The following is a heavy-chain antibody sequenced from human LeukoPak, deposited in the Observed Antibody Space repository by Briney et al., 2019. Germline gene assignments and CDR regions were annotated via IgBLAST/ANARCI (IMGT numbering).Heavy chain of an antibody. CDR2: ISSSGGST. V-gene: IGHV3-23*01. Sequence: PGGSLRLSCAASGFTFSSYAMSWVRQAPGKGLEWVSAISSSGGSTYYADSVKGRFIISRDNSKNTLYLQMNSLRAEDTAVYYCARIEMATIMDYFDYWGQGTLVTVSS. CDR3: ARIEMATIMDYFDY. J-gene: IGHJ4*02. CDR1: GFTFSSYA. D-gene: IGHD5-24*01.